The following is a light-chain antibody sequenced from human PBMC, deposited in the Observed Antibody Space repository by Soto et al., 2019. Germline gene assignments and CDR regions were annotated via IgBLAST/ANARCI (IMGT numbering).Light chain of an antibody. CDR2: AAS. J-gene: IGKJ1*01. CDR1: QSISSY. Sequence: DIQMTQSPSSLSASVGDRVTITCRASQSISSYLNWYQQKPGKAPKLLIYAASSLQSVVPSRFSGSGSATDFTLTISSLQPEDFATYYCQQSYSTPWTSGQGTKVEIK. V-gene: IGKV1-39*01. CDR3: QQSYSTPWT.